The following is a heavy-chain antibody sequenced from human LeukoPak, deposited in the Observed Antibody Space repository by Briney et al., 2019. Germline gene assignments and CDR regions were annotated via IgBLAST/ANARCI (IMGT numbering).Heavy chain of an antibody. J-gene: IGHJ4*02. CDR2: IYYGENT. Sequence: LRLSCAASGFTFSTYEINWVRQAPGKGLEWIGNIYYGENTYYNPSLKSRVTISIDTSKNQFYLKLSSLTAADTAVYYCARRDDSSGYHKIFDYWGPGTLVTVSS. D-gene: IGHD3-22*01. CDR3: ARRDDSSGYHKIFDY. CDR1: GFTFSTYEIN. V-gene: IGHV4-59*04.